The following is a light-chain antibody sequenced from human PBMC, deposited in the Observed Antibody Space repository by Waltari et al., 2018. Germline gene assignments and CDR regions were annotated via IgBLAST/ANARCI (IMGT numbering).Light chain of an antibody. CDR1: SGHSSIA. Sequence: QLVLTQSPSASASLGASVKLTCTLSSGHSSIAMAWPQQRPEKGPRYLMKVNSDGSHSKGDEIPDRFSGSSSGAERYLTISNLQSEDEADYFCQTGGHGTWVFGGGTTLTVL. V-gene: IGLV4-69*01. CDR2: VNSDGSH. CDR3: QTGGHGTWV. J-gene: IGLJ3*02.